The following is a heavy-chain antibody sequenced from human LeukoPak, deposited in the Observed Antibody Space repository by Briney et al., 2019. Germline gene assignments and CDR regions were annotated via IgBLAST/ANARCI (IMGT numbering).Heavy chain of an antibody. CDR3: AKSWCYDSSGYYPFDY. J-gene: IGHJ4*02. V-gene: IGHV3-23*01. CDR2: IDGSAGST. D-gene: IGHD3-22*01. Sequence: GGSLRLSCAASGFTFSSCAMSWVRQAPGKGLEWVSTIDGSAGSTYYADSVKGRFTISRDNSKNTLYLQMNSLRAEDTAVYYCAKSWCYDSSGYYPFDYWGQETLATVSS. CDR1: GFTFSSCA.